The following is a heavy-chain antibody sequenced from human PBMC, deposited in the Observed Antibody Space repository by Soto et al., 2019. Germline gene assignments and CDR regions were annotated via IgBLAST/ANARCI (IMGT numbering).Heavy chain of an antibody. J-gene: IGHJ5*02. CDR1: GYTFSTYG. V-gene: IGHV1-18*01. CDR2: IGADNGDT. D-gene: IGHD1-1*01. CDR3: ARDWKGAEGFDP. Sequence: QVQLVQSGAEVKKPGASVKVSCKASGYTFSTYGFSWVRQAPGQGLEWMGWIGADNGDTNYAQNFQGRVTMTTDTSTTTSYMELRSRTSDDPAVYFCARDWKGAEGFDPWGQGTLVTVSS.